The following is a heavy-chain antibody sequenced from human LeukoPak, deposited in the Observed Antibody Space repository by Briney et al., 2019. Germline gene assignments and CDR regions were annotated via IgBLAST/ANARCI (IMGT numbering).Heavy chain of an antibody. Sequence: GASVKVSCKASGGTFSSYAISWVRQAPGQGLEWMGGIIPIFGTANYAQKFQGRVTTTADESTSTAYMELSSLRSEDTAVYYCARGNSNYYDSSGYSPDAFDIWGQGTMVTVSS. D-gene: IGHD3-22*01. V-gene: IGHV1-69*13. CDR3: ARGNSNYYDSSGYSPDAFDI. CDR1: GGTFSSYA. CDR2: IIPIFGTA. J-gene: IGHJ3*02.